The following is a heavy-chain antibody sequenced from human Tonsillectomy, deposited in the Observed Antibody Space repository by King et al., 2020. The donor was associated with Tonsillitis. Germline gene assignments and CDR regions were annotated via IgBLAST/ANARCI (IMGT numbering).Heavy chain of an antibody. J-gene: IGHJ4*02. Sequence: VQLVESGGGLVQPGGSLRLSCEASGFTFSTYAMSWVRQAPGKGPEWVSAISGRDTRTFYADFVKGRFTISRDDSKNTVSLQMSSLRAEDTAVYYCAKESPYSGNYRFYYFDYWGQGTLVTVSS. CDR2: ISGRDTRT. D-gene: IGHD1-26*01. V-gene: IGHV3-23*04. CDR3: AKESPYSGNYRFYYFDY. CDR1: GFTFSTYA.